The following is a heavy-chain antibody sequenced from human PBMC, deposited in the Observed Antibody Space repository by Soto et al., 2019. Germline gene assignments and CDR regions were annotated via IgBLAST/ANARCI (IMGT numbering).Heavy chain of an antibody. V-gene: IGHV3-21*01. J-gene: IGHJ4*02. CDR3: ARPPATVTTNYLDY. Sequence: PGGSLRLSCAASGFTFSSYSMNWVRQAPGKGLEWVPSISSSSSYIYYADSVKGRFTISRDNAKNSLYLQMNSLRAEDTAVYYCARPPATVTTNYLDYWGQGTLVTVSS. CDR1: GFTFSSYS. CDR2: ISSSSSYI. D-gene: IGHD4-17*01.